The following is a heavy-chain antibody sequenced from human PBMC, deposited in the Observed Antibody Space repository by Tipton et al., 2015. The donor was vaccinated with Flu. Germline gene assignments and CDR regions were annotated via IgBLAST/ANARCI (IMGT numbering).Heavy chain of an antibody. CDR1: GGSISSGGYY. J-gene: IGHJ6*02. D-gene: IGHD3-22*01. Sequence: TLSLTCTVSGGSISSGGYYWSWIRQHPGKGLEWIGYIYYSGSTYYNPSLKSRVTISVDTSKNQFSLKLSSVTAADTAVYYCARGGSGYPPGGTDVWGQGTTVTVSS. CDR3: ARGGSGYPPGGTDV. V-gene: IGHV4-31*03. CDR2: IYYSGST.